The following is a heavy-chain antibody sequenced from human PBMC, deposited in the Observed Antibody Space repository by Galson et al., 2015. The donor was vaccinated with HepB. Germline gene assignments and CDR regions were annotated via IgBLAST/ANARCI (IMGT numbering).Heavy chain of an antibody. CDR3: ARSPGILSPQDGMDV. V-gene: IGHV1-18*01. J-gene: IGHJ6*02. CDR1: GYSFINFG. D-gene: IGHD1-14*01. CDR2: IGVYTGDT. Sequence: SVKVSCKASGYSFINFGVNWVRQAPGQGLEWMGWIGVYTGDTDYAQNVQGRVTMTTDTSTSTAYMELRSLRSDDTAVYYCARSPGILSPQDGMDVWGQGTTVTVSS.